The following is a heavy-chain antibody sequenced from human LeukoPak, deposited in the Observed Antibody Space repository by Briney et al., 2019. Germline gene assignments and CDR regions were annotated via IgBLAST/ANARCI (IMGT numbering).Heavy chain of an antibody. CDR2: ISGSGGST. CDR1: GFTFSSYA. J-gene: IGHJ3*02. V-gene: IGHV3-23*01. Sequence: GGSLRLSCAASGFTFSSYAMSWVRQAPGKGLEWVSAISGSGGSTYYADSVKGRFTISRDNSKNTLCLQMNSLRAEDTAVYYCAKTEPGRPIFGVVSMWGQGTMVTVSS. CDR3: AKTEPGRPIFGVVSM. D-gene: IGHD3-3*01.